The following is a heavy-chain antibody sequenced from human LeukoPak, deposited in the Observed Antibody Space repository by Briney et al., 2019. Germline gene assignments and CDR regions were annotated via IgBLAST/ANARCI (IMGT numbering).Heavy chain of an antibody. CDR1: GFTFSSYW. V-gene: IGHV3-74*01. CDR2: INGDGSST. CDR3: ARDLRMAGLYWYFDL. J-gene: IGHJ2*01. Sequence: TGGSLRLSCVGSGFTFSSYWMHWVRQAPGKGLVWVSRINGDGSSTNYADSVKGRFTISRDNAKNTLYLQMNSLRAEDTAVYYCARDLRMAGLYWYFDLWGRGTLVTVSS. D-gene: IGHD6-19*01.